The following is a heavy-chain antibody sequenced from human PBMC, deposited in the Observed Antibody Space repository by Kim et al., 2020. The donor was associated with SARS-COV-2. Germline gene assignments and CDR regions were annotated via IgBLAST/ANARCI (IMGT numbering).Heavy chain of an antibody. Sequence: GGSLRLSCAASGFTFSSYSMNWVRQAPGKGLEWVSSISSSSSYIYYADSVKGRFTISRDNAKNSLYLQMNSLRAEDTAVYYCASPSTVVTPGYFDYWGQGTLVTVSS. CDR2: ISSSSSYI. J-gene: IGHJ4*02. V-gene: IGHV3-21*01. D-gene: IGHD4-17*01. CDR3: ASPSTVVTPGYFDY. CDR1: GFTFSSYS.